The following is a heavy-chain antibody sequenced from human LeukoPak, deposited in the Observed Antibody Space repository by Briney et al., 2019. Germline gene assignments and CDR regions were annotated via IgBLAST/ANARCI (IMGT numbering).Heavy chain of an antibody. CDR2: IYYSGST. D-gene: IGHD5-12*01. J-gene: IGHJ2*01. CDR1: GGSISSSSYY. V-gene: IGHV4-39*07. Sequence: PSETLSLTCTVSGGSISSSSYYWGWIRQPPGKGLEWIGTIYYSGSTYYNPSLKSRVTISVDTSRNQFSLKLSSVTAADTAVYYCARDGGDSAYDLYWYSDLWGRGTLVTVSS. CDR3: ARDGGDSAYDLYWYSDL.